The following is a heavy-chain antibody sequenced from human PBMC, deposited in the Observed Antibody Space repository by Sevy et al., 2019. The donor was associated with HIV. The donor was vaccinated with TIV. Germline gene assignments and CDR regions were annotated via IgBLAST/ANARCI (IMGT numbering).Heavy chain of an antibody. D-gene: IGHD2-21*02. CDR2: INPYSGGT. J-gene: IGHJ4*02. CDR1: GYTCNSFY. V-gene: IGHV1-2*02. CDR3: VRDRFYGGDSVTFAGDF. Sequence: ASVKVSCKASGYTCNSFYIHWVRRAPRQGLEWMGWINPYSGGTHYAQKFQGRVTLTRDTSISVAYMDLTSLRSNDTAVYYCVRDRFYGGDSVTFAGDFWGQGTLVTVSS.